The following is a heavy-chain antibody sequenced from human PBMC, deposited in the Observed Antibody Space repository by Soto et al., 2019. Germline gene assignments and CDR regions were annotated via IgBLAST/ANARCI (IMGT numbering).Heavy chain of an antibody. CDR2: ISGRGGST. CDR3: ARRAGGAVVWYYDL. D-gene: IGHD2-21*01. Sequence: EEQLLESGGGVVQRGGSLRLSCAASGFIFSNYAMTWVRQAPGKGLEWVSRISGRGGSTYYADSVKGRLTMSRDNSKNTLYLQMNSLSAEDTAIYYCARRAGGAVVWYYDLWGRGTLV. V-gene: IGHV3-23*01. J-gene: IGHJ2*01. CDR1: GFIFSNYA.